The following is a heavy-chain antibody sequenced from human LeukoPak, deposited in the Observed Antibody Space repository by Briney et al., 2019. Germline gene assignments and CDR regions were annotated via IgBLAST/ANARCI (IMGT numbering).Heavy chain of an antibody. Sequence: KPSETLSLTCTVSGGSISSGDYYWSWIRQPPGKGLEWIGYIYYSGSTYYNPSLKSRVTISVDTSKIQFSLKLSSVTAADTAVYYCARGITYYYDSSGYYSGSRAFDIWGQGTMVTVSS. J-gene: IGHJ3*02. CDR2: IYYSGST. V-gene: IGHV4-30-4*01. CDR3: ARGITYYYDSSGYYSGSRAFDI. CDR1: GGSISSGDYY. D-gene: IGHD3-22*01.